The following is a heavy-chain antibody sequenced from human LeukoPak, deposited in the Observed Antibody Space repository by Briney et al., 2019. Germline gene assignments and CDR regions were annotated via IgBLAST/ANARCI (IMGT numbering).Heavy chain of an antibody. CDR2: INHSGST. V-gene: IGHV4-34*01. Sequence: SETLSLTCAVYGGSFSGYYWSWIRQPPGKGLEWLGEINHSGSTNYNPSLKSRVTISVDTSKNQFSLKLSSVTAADTAVYYCARAGSSSWYYYGMDVWGQGTTVTVSS. CDR1: GGSFSGYY. J-gene: IGHJ6*02. D-gene: IGHD6-13*01. CDR3: ARAGSSSWYYYGMDV.